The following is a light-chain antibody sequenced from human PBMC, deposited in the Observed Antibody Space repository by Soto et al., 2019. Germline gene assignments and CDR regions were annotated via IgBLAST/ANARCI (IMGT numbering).Light chain of an antibody. V-gene: IGKV1-12*01. CDR3: QQAKSFPWT. Sequence: DIQMTQSPSSVSASVGDRVTITCRASQGISGWLTWYQQKPGEAPNLLIYAASTLQSGAPSRFSGSGSGTYFTLTISSLQPEDFAIYYWQQAKSFPWTFGQGTKVEMK. CDR1: QGISGW. CDR2: AAS. J-gene: IGKJ1*01.